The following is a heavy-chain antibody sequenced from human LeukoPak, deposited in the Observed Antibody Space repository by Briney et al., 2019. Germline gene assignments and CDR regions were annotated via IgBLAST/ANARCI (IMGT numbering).Heavy chain of an antibody. V-gene: IGHV1-58*02. Sequence: GASVKVSCKASGFTFTSSAMQWVRQARGQRLEWIGWIVVGSGNTNYAQKFQERVTITRDMSTSTAYMELSSLRSEDTAVYYCAAITYYDFWSGPFAFDIWGQGTMVTVSS. CDR1: GFTFTSSA. CDR3: AAITYYDFWSGPFAFDI. D-gene: IGHD3-3*01. CDR2: IVVGSGNT. J-gene: IGHJ3*02.